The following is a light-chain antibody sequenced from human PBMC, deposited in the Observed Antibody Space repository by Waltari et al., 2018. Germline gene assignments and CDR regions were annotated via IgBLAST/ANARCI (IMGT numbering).Light chain of an antibody. J-gene: IGLJ3*02. CDR3: QSADSSGTWV. CDR1: ALPKQF. CDR2: KDT. Sequence: SYELTQPPSVSVSPGQTATITCSGDALPKQFAHRYHQKPGQAPVVVIYKDTERPSGIPERFSGSSSGTTVTLTINGVQAEDEADYYCQSADSSGTWVFGGGTKLTVL. V-gene: IGLV3-25*03.